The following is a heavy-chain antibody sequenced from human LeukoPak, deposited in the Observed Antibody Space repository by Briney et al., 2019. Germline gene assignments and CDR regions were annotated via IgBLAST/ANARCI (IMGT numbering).Heavy chain of an antibody. CDR2: IFYSGST. CDR1: GGSISSYY. Sequence: PSETLSLTCTVSGGSISSYYWSWIRQPPGKGLEWMGYIFYSGSTNYNPSLKSRVTISVDTSKNQFSLKLSSVTAADTAVYYCARHRTYYDSSGYYPIFDYWGQGTLVTVSS. D-gene: IGHD3-22*01. V-gene: IGHV4-59*08. J-gene: IGHJ4*02. CDR3: ARHRTYYDSSGYYPIFDY.